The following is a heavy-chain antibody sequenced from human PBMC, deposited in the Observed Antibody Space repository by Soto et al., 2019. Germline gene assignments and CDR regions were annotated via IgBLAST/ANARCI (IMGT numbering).Heavy chain of an antibody. Sequence: QLQLQESGPGLVKPSETLSPTFIVSGGSITRNNHYWGWIRQSPGKGLEWIGSILYIGSTNYNPSLQSRVTLSVETSKNQFSLKMSSVTAADTALYYCARLGSSGWYQGSYFDYWGQGTLVTVSS. J-gene: IGHJ4*02. CDR3: ARLGSSGWYQGSYFDY. V-gene: IGHV4-39*01. CDR2: ILYIGST. CDR1: GGSITRNNHY. D-gene: IGHD6-19*01.